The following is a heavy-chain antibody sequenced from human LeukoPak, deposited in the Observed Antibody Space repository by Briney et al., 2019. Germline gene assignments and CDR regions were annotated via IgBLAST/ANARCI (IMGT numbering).Heavy chain of an antibody. V-gene: IGHV1-69*04. J-gene: IGHJ6*02. CDR2: IIPILGIA. CDR1: GGTFSSYA. D-gene: IGHD3-22*01. CDR3: ARDFPLEDSSGYYYYGMDV. Sequence: SVKVSCKASGGTFSSYAISWVRQAPGQGLEWMGRIIPILGIANYAQKFQGRVTITADKSTSTAYMELSSLRSEDTAVYYCARDFPLEDSSGYYYYGMDVWGQGTTVTVSS.